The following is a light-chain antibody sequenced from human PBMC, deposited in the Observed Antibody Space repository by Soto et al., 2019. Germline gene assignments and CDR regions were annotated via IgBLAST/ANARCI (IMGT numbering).Light chain of an antibody. CDR2: GAS. CDR1: QSINSNY. V-gene: IGKV3-20*01. CDR3: QQYGNSFT. J-gene: IGKJ3*01. Sequence: EIVLTQSPGTLSLSPGEGATLSCRASQSINSNYLAWYQQKPGQAPRPLIYGASNRATGIPDRFSGSGSGTDFTLTISRLEPEDFAVYYCQQYGNSFTFGPGTRVDIK.